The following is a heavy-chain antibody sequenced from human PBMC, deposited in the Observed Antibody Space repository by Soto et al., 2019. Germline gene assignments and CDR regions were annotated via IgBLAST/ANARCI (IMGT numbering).Heavy chain of an antibody. V-gene: IGHV3-23*01. CDR1: GFTFSSYA. D-gene: IGHD3-10*01. CDR2: ISGSGGST. CDR3: AKLGPYYYGSGSYYNLGMDV. Sequence: PGGSLRLSCAASGFTFSSYAMSWVRQAPGKGLEWVSAISGSGGSTYYADSVKGRFTISRDNSKNTLYLQMNSLRAEDTAVYYCAKLGPYYYGSGSYYNLGMDVWGQGTTVTVSS. J-gene: IGHJ6*02.